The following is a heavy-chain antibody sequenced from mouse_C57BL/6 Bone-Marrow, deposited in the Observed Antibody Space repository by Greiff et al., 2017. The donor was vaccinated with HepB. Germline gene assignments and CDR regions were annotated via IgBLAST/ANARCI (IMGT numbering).Heavy chain of an antibody. D-gene: IGHD1-1*01. Sequence: EVQLVESGGGLVQPGESLKLSCESNEYEFPSHDMSWVRKTPEKRLELVAAINSDGGSTYYPDTMERRFIISRDNTKKTLYLQMSSLRSEDTALYYCARHVTTVVEPYYYAMDYWGQGTSVTVSS. V-gene: IGHV5-2*01. CDR1: EYEFPSHD. CDR2: INSDGGST. J-gene: IGHJ4*01. CDR3: ARHVTTVVEPYYYAMDY.